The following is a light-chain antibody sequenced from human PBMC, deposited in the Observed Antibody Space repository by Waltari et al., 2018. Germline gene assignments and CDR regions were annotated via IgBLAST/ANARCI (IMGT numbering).Light chain of an antibody. CDR2: WAS. CDR3: QQYYGTPCT. J-gene: IGKJ4*01. Sequence: DIVMTQSPDSLAVSLVERATIHRKSSQSVLYSSNNKNYVAWYQQKPGQPPKLLIYWASTRESGVPDRFSGSGSGTDFTLTISSLQAEDVAVYYCQQYYGTPCTFGGGTKVEMK. CDR1: QSVLYSSNNKNY. V-gene: IGKV4-1*01.